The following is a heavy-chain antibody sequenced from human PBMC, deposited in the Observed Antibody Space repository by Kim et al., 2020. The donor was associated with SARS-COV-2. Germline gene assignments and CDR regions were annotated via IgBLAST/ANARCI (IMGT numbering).Heavy chain of an antibody. D-gene: IGHD2-2*01. CDR2: ITWNSGSI. Sequence: GGSLRLSCAASGFTFGDYAMHWVQQAPGKGLEWVSSITWNSGSIAYADSVKGRFTISRDNAKNSLYLQMNSLRAEDTALYYCAKVGGYCTSSSCYYYFGLDVWGQGTTVTVSS. V-gene: IGHV3-9*01. CDR1: GFTFGDYA. CDR3: AKVGGYCTSSSCYYYFGLDV. J-gene: IGHJ6*02.